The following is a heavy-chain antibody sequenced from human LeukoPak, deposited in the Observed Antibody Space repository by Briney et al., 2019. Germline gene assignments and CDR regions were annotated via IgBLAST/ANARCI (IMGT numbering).Heavy chain of an antibody. J-gene: IGHJ4*02. CDR1: GGTFSSYA. CDR3: ARVAAAGTTYFDY. CDR2: IIPIFGTA. V-gene: IGHV1-69*13. D-gene: IGHD6-13*01. Sequence: GASVKVSCKASGGTFSSYAISWVRQAPGQGLEWMGGIIPIFGTANYAQKFQGGVTITADESTSTAYMELSSLRSEDTAVYYCARVAAAGTTYFDYWGQGTLVTVSS.